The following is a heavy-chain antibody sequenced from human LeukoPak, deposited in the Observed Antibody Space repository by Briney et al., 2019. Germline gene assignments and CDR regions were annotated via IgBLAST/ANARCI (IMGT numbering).Heavy chain of an antibody. Sequence: SETLSLTCTVSGGSISNYYWSWIRQPAGKGLEWIGRIYTSGITDYNPSLKSRVTMSVDTSKNQFSLKLSSVTAADAAVYYCARDGDLYGSGSYFKAYYFDYWGQGTLVTVSS. D-gene: IGHD3-10*01. CDR2: IYTSGIT. CDR3: ARDGDLYGSGSYFKAYYFDY. V-gene: IGHV4-4*07. J-gene: IGHJ4*02. CDR1: GGSISNYY.